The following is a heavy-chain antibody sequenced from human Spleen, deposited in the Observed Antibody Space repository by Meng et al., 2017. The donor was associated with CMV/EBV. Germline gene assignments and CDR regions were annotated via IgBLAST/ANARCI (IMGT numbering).Heavy chain of an antibody. CDR2: ISGSGSGT. CDR3: AKGGPAAPDPRYFQH. CDR1: GFTFSSYG. Sequence: GESLKISCAASGFTFSSYGMHWVRQAPGKGLEWVSAISGSGSGTYYADSVKGRFTISRDNSKNTLYLQMSSLRADDTAVYYCAKGGPAAPDPRYFQHWGQGTLVTVSS. V-gene: IGHV3-23*01. J-gene: IGHJ1*01. D-gene: IGHD2-2*01.